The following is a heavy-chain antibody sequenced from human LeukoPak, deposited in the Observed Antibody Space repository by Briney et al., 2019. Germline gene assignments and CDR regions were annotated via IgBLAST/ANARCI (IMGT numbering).Heavy chain of an antibody. CDR1: GFTFSSYS. J-gene: IGHJ4*02. V-gene: IGHV3-21*01. CDR2: ISSSSSYI. CDR3: ARDPPATGTTGFDY. Sequence: GGSLRLSCAASGFTFSSYSMNWVRQAPGRGLEWVSSISSSSSYIYYADSVKGRFTISRDNAKNSLYLQMNSLRAEDTAVYYCARDPPATGTTGFDYWGQGTLVTVSS. D-gene: IGHD1-1*01.